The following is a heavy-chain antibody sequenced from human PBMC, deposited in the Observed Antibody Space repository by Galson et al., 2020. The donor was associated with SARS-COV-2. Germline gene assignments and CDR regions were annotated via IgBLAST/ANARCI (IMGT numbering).Heavy chain of an antibody. D-gene: IGHD1-26*01. CDR3: ATPTTGGSYFYFYCYMDV. CDR1: DASISNSSYY. V-gene: IGHV4-39*07. J-gene: IGHJ6*03. Sequence: SETLSLTCTVSDASISNSSYYWGRIRQPPGKGLAWLGSIYYIASTHYNPSHKSRLTISVDTSKHQFSLKLSSVTAADTAVYYCATPTTGGSYFYFYCYMDVWGKGATVTVSS. CDR2: IYYIAST.